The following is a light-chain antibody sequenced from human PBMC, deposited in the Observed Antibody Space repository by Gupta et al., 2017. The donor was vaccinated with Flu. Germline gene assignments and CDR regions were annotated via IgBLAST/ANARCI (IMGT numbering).Light chain of an antibody. J-gene: IGKJ2*03. CDR1: QSISSY. CDR2: AAS. Sequence: DIQMTQSTSSLYASVGDRVTITCRASQSISSYLNWYQQKPGKAPKLLIYAASSLQSGVPSRFSGSGSGTDFTLTIRSLQPEDFATYYCQQSYSTLFSFGQGTKLEIK. V-gene: IGKV1-39*01. CDR3: QQSYSTLFS.